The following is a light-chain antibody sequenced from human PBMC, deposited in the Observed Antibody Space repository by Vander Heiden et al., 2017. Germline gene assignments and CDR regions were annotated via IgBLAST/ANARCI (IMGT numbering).Light chain of an antibody. CDR1: QSVSTY. CDR2: DAS. J-gene: IGKJ4*01. Sequence: EIVLPQSPATLSLSPGERATLSCRASQSVSTYLAWYQQKPGQAPRLLIYDASNRATGVPARFSGSGSEGDFTLTVSSLEPEDFAIYYCQQRSDWPASFGGGTMVEIK. CDR3: QQRSDWPAS. V-gene: IGKV3-11*02.